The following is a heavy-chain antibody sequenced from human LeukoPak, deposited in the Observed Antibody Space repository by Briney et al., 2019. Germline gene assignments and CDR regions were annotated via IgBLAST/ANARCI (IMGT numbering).Heavy chain of an antibody. CDR3: AKCPIVGSIGY. V-gene: IGHV3-30*18. Sequence: GGSLRLSCVASGFTFSSYGMHWVRQAPGKGLEWVAVISYDGSNKYYADSVKGRFTISRDNSKNTLYLQMNSLRAEDTAVYYCAKCPIVGSIGYWGQGTLVTVSS. CDR2: ISYDGSNK. J-gene: IGHJ4*02. CDR1: GFTFSSYG. D-gene: IGHD1-26*01.